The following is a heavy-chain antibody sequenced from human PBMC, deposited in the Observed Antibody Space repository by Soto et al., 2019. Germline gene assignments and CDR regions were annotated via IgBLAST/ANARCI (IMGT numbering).Heavy chain of an antibody. CDR3: AMENVLLWFGGPDGRSNYYYYGMDV. CDR1: GGSISSYY. CDR2: IYYSGST. J-gene: IGHJ6*02. Sequence: SETLYLTCTVSGGSISSYYWSWIRQPPGKGLEWIGYIYYSGSTYYNPSLKSRVTISVDTSKNQFSLKLSSVTAADTAVYYCAMENVLLWFGGPDGRSNYYYYGMDVWGQGTTVTVSS. D-gene: IGHD3-10*01. V-gene: IGHV4-59*08.